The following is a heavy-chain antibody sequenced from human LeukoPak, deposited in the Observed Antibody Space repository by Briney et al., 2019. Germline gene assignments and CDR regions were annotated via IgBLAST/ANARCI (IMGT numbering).Heavy chain of an antibody. CDR1: GGSISSYY. D-gene: IGHD3-22*01. Sequence: SETLSLTCTVSGGSISSYYWSWIRQPPGKGLEWIGYIYYSGSTSYNPSLKSRVTISVDTSKNQFPLKLTSVTAADTAVYYCARAFDSSGFYPYDAFDIWGQGTMVTVSS. CDR3: ARAFDSSGFYPYDAFDI. J-gene: IGHJ3*02. V-gene: IGHV4-59*01. CDR2: IYYSGST.